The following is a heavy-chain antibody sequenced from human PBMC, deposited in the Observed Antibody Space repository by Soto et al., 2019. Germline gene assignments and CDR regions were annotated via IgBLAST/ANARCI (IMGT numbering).Heavy chain of an antibody. CDR1: GFTFADYA. CDR2: ISVSGSSA. Sequence: VQLLESGGGLVQPAGSLRLSCAASGFTFADYAMNWVRQAPGKGLEWVSTISVSGSSAYYADSVRGRITISRDNSKNILFLQMDSLRVEDTAAYYCAKAVAKSLHYYAIDVWGQGTPVTVSS. V-gene: IGHV3-23*01. J-gene: IGHJ6*02. CDR3: AKAVAKSLHYYAIDV. D-gene: IGHD2-15*01.